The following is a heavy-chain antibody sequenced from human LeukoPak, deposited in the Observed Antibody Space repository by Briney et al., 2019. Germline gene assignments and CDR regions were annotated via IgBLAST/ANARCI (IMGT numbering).Heavy chain of an antibody. J-gene: IGHJ4*02. CDR2: ISGSRT. CDR1: GFTFSSYA. Sequence: GGSLRLSCAASGFTFSSYAMSWVRQAPGKGLEWVSAISGSRTYYADSVKGRFTISRDNSKNTLYLQMDSLRTEDTAVYYCAKRIDRFALDYWGQGTLLIVSS. CDR3: AKRIDRFALDY. D-gene: IGHD3-9*01. V-gene: IGHV3-23*01.